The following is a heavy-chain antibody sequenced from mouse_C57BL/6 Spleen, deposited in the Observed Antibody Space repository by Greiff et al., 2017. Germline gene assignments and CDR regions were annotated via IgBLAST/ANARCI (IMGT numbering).Heavy chain of an antibody. CDR3: ARRTYDGYYLYYYAMDY. CDR1: GYTFTSYW. D-gene: IGHD2-3*01. Sequence: QVQLQQPGAELVKPGASVKMSCKASGYTFTSYWITWVKQRPGQGLEWIGDIYPGSGSTNYNEKFKSKATLTVDTSSSTAYMQLSSLTSEDSAVYYCARRTYDGYYLYYYAMDYWGQGTSVTVSS. V-gene: IGHV1-55*01. J-gene: IGHJ4*01. CDR2: IYPGSGST.